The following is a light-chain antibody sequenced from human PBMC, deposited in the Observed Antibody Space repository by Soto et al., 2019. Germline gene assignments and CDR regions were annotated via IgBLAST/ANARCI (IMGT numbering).Light chain of an antibody. Sequence: DFVMTLSPLSLPVTPGEPASISCRSSQILLHSNGYNYLDWYLQKPGQSPQLLIYLGSNRDSRVPDRFSGSGSGTHFTLKISRVEAEDVAVYYCMQALKTPYTFGQGTKLEIK. J-gene: IGKJ2*01. CDR1: QILLHSNGYNY. CDR3: MQALKTPYT. CDR2: LGS. V-gene: IGKV2-28*01.